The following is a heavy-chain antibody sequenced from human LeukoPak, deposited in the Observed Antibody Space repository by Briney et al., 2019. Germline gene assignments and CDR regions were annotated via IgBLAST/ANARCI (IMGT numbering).Heavy chain of an antibody. CDR1: GYTFTSYG. J-gene: IGHJ2*01. CDR3: ARGDSSSSHWYFDL. D-gene: IGHD6-13*01. CDR2: ISAYNGNT. V-gene: IGHV1-18*01. Sequence: ASVKVSCTASGYTFTSYGISWVRQAPGQGLEWMGWISAYNGNTNYAQKLQGRVTMTTDTSTSTAYMELRSLRSDDTAVYYCARGDSSSSHWYFDLWGRGTLVTVSS.